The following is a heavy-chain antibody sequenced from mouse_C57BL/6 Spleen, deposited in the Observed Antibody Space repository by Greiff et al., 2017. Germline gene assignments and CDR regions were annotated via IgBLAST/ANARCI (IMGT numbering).Heavy chain of an antibody. CDR2: ISYDGSN. Sequence: VQLKESGPGLVKPSQSLSLTCSVTGYSITSGYYWNWIRQFPGNKLEWMGYISYDGSNNYNPSLKNRISITRDTSKNQFFLKLNSVTTEDTATYYCARDGNYYGSSSWFAYWGQGTLVTVSA. CDR3: ARDGNYYGSSSWFAY. J-gene: IGHJ3*01. V-gene: IGHV3-6*01. CDR1: GYSITSGYY. D-gene: IGHD1-1*01.